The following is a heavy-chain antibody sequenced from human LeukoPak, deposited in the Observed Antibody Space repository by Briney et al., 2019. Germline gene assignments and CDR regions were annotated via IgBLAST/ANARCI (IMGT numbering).Heavy chain of an antibody. CDR1: GYSFTSYW. J-gene: IGHJ4*02. CDR2: IYPGDSDT. V-gene: IGHV5-51*01. Sequence: GESLKISCKGSGYSFTSYWIGWVRQMPGKGLEWMGIIYPGDSDTRYSPSFQGQVTISADKSISTAYLQWNSLKASDTAMYYCARLYDNSGYYYDYWGQGTLVTVSS. D-gene: IGHD3-22*01. CDR3: ARLYDNSGYYYDY.